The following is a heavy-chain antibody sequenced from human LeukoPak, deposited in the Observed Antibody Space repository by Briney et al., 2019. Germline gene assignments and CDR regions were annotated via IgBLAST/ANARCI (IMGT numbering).Heavy chain of an antibody. CDR3: ARGGAFRDVVDDDFDF. Sequence: PSETLSLTRTVSGVSISRYYCSWIRQSPGKGLEWIGYMYYSGSASYNPSLESRVTISVDTSKNHLSLRLTSVTAADTAVYYCARGGAFRDVVDDDFDFWGQGTLVTVSS. CDR2: MYYSGSA. D-gene: IGHD3-3*02. J-gene: IGHJ4*02. CDR1: GVSISRYY. V-gene: IGHV4-59*08.